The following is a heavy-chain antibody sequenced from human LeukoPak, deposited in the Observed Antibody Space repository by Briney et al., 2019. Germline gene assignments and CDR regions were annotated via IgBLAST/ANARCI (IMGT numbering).Heavy chain of an antibody. CDR2: ISSSSSVI. J-gene: IGHJ4*02. D-gene: IGHD6-19*01. Sequence: GGSLRLSCAASGFTFSSCGMSWVRQAPGKGLEWLSSISSSSSVIYYADSVKGRFTISRDNAKNSLYLHMNSLRDEDTAVYYCARDSVAGPYWGPGTLVTVSS. CDR1: GFTFSSCG. CDR3: ARDSVAGPY. V-gene: IGHV3-48*02.